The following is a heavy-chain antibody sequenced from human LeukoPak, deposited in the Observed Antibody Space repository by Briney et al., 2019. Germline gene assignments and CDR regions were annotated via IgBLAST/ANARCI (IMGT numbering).Heavy chain of an antibody. V-gene: IGHV4-31*03. CDR1: GVSISSGGYY. Sequence: SQTLSLTCTVSGVSISSGGYYWSWIRQHPGKGLEWIGYIYYSGSTYYNPSLKSRVTISVDTSKNQFSLKLSSVTAADTAVDYCAREGYEPPYGSGIDYWGQGTLVTVSS. CDR3: AREGYEPPYGSGIDY. CDR2: IYYSGST. J-gene: IGHJ4*02. D-gene: IGHD3-10*01.